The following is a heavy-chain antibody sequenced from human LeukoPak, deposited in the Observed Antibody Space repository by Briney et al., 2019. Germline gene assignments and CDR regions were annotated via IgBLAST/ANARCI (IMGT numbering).Heavy chain of an antibody. D-gene: IGHD3-3*01. V-gene: IGHV3-48*03. Sequence: QPGGSLRLSCAASGFTFSSYEMNWVRQAPGKGLVWVSYISSSGSTIYYADSVKGRFTISRDNAKNSLYLQMNSLRAEDTAVYYCAREGVYDSWDYWGQGTLVTVPS. CDR2: ISSSGSTI. CDR3: AREGVYDSWDY. CDR1: GFTFSSYE. J-gene: IGHJ4*02.